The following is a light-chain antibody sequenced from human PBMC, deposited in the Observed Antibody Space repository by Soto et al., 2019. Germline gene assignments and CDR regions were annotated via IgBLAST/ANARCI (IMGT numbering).Light chain of an antibody. CDR1: QSIRNNY. CDR3: QQSGGSRT. CDR2: GVS. V-gene: IGKV3-20*01. Sequence: EVVLTQSPGTLSLSPGERATLSCRASQSIRNNYLAWYQQKPGQTPRLLIYGVSSRATGIPDRFSGSGSGTDFTLTISRLEPEDFAVYYCQQSGGSRTFGQGTKV. J-gene: IGKJ1*01.